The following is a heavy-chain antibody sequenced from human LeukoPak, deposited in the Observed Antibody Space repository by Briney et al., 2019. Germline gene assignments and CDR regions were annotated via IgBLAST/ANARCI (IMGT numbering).Heavy chain of an antibody. CDR1: GVSIGSHY. V-gene: IGHV4-59*11. CDR2: VYNSGTT. Sequence: SETLSLTCTVSGVSIGSHYWSWIRQSPGKGLEWIGCVYNSGTTVYNHSLTGRVTISVDTSKNQYSLNLRSVTAADAAVYYCARDAYWGQGILVTVSS. CDR3: ARDAY. J-gene: IGHJ4*02.